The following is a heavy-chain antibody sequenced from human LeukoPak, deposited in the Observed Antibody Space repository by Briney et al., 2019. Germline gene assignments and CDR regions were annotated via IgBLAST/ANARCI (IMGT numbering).Heavy chain of an antibody. CDR2: INISGNT. CDR1: GGSIGSNY. D-gene: IGHD6-25*01. CDR3: TREATANSGGYYFGY. V-gene: IGHV4-4*07. J-gene: IGHJ4*02. Sequence: SETLSLTCTVSGGSIGSNYWSWVRQPAGKGLEWVGRINISGNTNYNPSLKSRVTMSVDTSKNQFSLRLNFVTAADTAVYYCTREATANSGGYYFGYWGQGTLVTVSS.